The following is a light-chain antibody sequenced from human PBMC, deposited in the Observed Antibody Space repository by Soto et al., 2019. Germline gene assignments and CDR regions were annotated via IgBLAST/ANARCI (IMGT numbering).Light chain of an antibody. V-gene: IGLV2-23*01. CDR1: SSDVGSYNL. CDR3: CSFARGTTLV. Sequence: QSALTQPASVSGSPGQSITISCTGSSSDVGSYNLVSWYQQHPGKAPKLMVYESGKRPSGVSDRFFGSKSGNTASLTISGLQAEDEADYYCCSFARGTTLVFGGGTKLTV. J-gene: IGLJ3*02. CDR2: ESG.